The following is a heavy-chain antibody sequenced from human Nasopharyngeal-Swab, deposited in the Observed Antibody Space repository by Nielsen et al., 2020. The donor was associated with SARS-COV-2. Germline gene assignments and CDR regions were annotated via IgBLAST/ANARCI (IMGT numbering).Heavy chain of an antibody. D-gene: IGHD6-13*01. J-gene: IGHJ4*02. CDR2: IKPDGSEK. CDR1: GLTFDNRW. CDR3: ARDLSWNFDY. Sequence: GGSLRLSCAASGLTFDNRWMTWVRQAPGKGLEWVATIKPDGSEKYYVDSVKGRFTISRDNAKNSLYLQVNSLRAEDTAVYFCARDLSWNFDYWGQGTLITVSS. V-gene: IGHV3-7*01.